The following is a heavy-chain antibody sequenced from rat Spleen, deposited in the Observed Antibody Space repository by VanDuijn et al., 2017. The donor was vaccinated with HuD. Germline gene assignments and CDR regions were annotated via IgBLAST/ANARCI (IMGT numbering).Heavy chain of an antibody. CDR2: IWGDGST. CDR3: AEAIILGY. J-gene: IGHJ2*01. V-gene: IGHV2-77*01. D-gene: IGHD1-5*01. Sequence: QVQMKETGPGLVQTTQTLSVTCTVSGFSLTSYGVHWVRQAPGKGLEWMGLIWGDGSTNYNSALKSRPSISRNTSNRQVFLTTNMLQTDDTAVYYCAEAIILGYWGQGVMFTVSS. CDR1: GFSLTSYG.